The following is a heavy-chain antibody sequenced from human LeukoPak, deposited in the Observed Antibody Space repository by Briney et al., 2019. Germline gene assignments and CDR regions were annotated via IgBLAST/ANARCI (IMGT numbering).Heavy chain of an antibody. CDR3: AKVSRGFCSSTSCYDYFDY. Sequence: GGSLRLSCAASGFTFNSYAMSWVRQAPGKGLEWVSAISGSGGSTYYADSVKGRFTISRDNSKNTLYLQMNSLRAEDTAVYYCAKVSRGFCSSTSCYDYFDYWGQGTLVTVSS. J-gene: IGHJ4*02. V-gene: IGHV3-23*01. CDR2: ISGSGGST. D-gene: IGHD2-2*01. CDR1: GFTFNSYA.